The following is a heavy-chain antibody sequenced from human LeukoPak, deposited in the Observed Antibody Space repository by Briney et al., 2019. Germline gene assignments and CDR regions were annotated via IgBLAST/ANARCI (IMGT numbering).Heavy chain of an antibody. V-gene: IGHV3-7*03. CDR2: MNIDGSEK. CDR1: GFTFSNYW. J-gene: IGHJ4*02. Sequence: PGGSLRLSCAASGFTFSNYWMGWVRQAPGKRPEWVANMNIDGSEKYYADSVKGRFSISRDNAKNSLYLQLNSLRAEDTALYYCARDNPPDYWGQGTLVTVSS. CDR3: ARDNPPDY.